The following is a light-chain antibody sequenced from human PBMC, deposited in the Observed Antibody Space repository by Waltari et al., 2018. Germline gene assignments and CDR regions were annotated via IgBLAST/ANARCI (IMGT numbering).Light chain of an antibody. CDR3: QQYRGLWT. V-gene: IGKV1-5*01. CDR1: QSVSSW. Sequence: DIQMTQSPSTLSASVGDRVTITCRASQSVSSWLVWYRQKPGEAPKLLIYDASSLESGVPSRFSGSGSGTEFTLTISSLQSDDFATYYCQQYRGLWTFGQGTRVEVK. CDR2: DAS. J-gene: IGKJ1*01.